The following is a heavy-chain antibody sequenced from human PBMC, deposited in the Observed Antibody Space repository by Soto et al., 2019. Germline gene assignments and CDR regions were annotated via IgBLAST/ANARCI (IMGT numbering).Heavy chain of an antibody. J-gene: IGHJ6*02. CDR1: GVTFSKFI. V-gene: IGHV1-69*13. D-gene: IGHD6-19*01. CDR3: AKVRYSSPMGYYYGMDV. Sequence: GASVKFSCKASGVTFSKFIMTWVRQAPGLGLEWVGGIIPIFGTANYAQKFQGRVTITADESTSTSYLEVSNLRSEDTAVYYCAKVRYSSPMGYYYGMDVWGQGTAVTVSS. CDR2: IIPIFGTA.